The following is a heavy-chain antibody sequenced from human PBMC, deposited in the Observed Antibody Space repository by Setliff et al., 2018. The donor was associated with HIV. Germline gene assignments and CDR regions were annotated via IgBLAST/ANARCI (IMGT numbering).Heavy chain of an antibody. V-gene: IGHV5-51*01. J-gene: IGHJ3*02. CDR3: ARPRRPYSGSYYDGFDI. Sequence: ESLKISCTGSGYTFTSYWIGWVRQMPGKGLECMGIIYPGDSDTRYSPSFQGQVTISADKSISTAYLQWSSLKASDTAMFYCARPRRPYSGSYYDGFDIWGQGTMVTVSS. CDR2: IYPGDSDT. CDR1: GYTFTSYW. D-gene: IGHD1-26*01.